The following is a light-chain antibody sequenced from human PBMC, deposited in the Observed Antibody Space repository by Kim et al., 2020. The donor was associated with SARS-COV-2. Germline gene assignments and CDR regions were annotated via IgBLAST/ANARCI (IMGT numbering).Light chain of an antibody. CDR1: SSNIGGNT. CDR3: TAWDDSLNGPL. V-gene: IGLV1-44*01. J-gene: IGLJ2*01. CDR2: GND. Sequence: QPVLTQPPSASGTPGQRVTISCSGGSSNIGGNTVNWYQQLPGTAPKLVIYGNDRRTSGVPDRFSGSKSGTSASLAISGLQSEDEADYYCTAWDDSLNGPLFGGGTQLTVL.